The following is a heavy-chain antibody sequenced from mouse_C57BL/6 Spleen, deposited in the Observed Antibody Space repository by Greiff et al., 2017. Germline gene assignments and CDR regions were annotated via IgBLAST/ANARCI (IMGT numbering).Heavy chain of an antibody. CDR2: IYPSDSET. Sequence: QVQLQQPGAELVRPGSSVKLSCKASGYTFTSYWMDWVKQRPGQGLEWIGNIYPSDSETHYNQKFKDKATLTVDKSSSTAYMQLSSLTSEASAVYYCARGVHYYGSSYPFAYWGQGTLVTVSA. CDR3: ARGVHYYGSSYPFAY. J-gene: IGHJ3*01. CDR1: GYTFTSYW. D-gene: IGHD1-1*01. V-gene: IGHV1-61*01.